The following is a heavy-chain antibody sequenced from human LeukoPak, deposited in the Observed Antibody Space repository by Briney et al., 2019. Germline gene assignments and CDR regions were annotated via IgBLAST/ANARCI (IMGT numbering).Heavy chain of an antibody. D-gene: IGHD4-23*01. CDR3: ARDLTTVGHFDY. CDR2: ISGSGGST. V-gene: IGHV3-23*01. Sequence: GGSLRLSCAASGFTFSSYGMSWVRQAPGKGLEWVSAISGSGGSTYYADSVKGRFTISRDNAKNSLYLQMNSLRAEDTALYHCARDLTTVGHFDYWGQGTLVTVSS. CDR1: GFTFSSYG. J-gene: IGHJ4*02.